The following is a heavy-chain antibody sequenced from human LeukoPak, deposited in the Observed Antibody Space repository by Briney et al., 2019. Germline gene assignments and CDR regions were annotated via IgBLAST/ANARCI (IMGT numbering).Heavy chain of an antibody. J-gene: IGHJ4*02. V-gene: IGHV4-34*01. CDR3: ASFSSGWYGVY. CDR1: GGSISSNY. CDR2: INHSGST. D-gene: IGHD6-19*01. Sequence: PSETLSLTCNVSGGSISSNYWSWIRQPPGKGLEWIGEINHSGSTNYNPSLKSRVTISVDTSKNQFSLKLSSVTAADTAVYYCASFSSGWYGVYWGQGTLVTVSS.